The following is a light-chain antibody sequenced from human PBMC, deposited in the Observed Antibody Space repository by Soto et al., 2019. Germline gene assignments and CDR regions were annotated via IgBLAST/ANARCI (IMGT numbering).Light chain of an antibody. CDR2: GAS. V-gene: IGKV3-20*01. CDR1: QNVGKNF. CDR3: LQSASSPRT. J-gene: IGKJ1*01. Sequence: EIVLTQSPGTLSLSPGERATLSCRASQNVGKNFLRWYQQKPGQAPRLLVYGASTTATGIPDRFVGSGSGTDFTLTITRLEPEDFVLYFCLQSASSPRTFGQGTTVEIK.